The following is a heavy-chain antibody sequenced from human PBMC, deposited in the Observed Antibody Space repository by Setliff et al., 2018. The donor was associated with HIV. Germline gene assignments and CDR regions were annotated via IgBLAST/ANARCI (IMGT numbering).Heavy chain of an antibody. CDR2: INHIGST. Sequence: PSETLSLTCTVYGASFSGFYWTWIRQPPGKGLEWIGEINHIGSTNYNASLKSRVTMSVDTSTNQFSLKLNSLTSADTAVYYCASQVPSMLGRSLGYWGQGTLVTVSS. J-gene: IGHJ4*02. CDR1: GASFSGFY. V-gene: IGHV4-34*01. CDR3: ASQVPSMLGRSLGY. D-gene: IGHD2-8*01.